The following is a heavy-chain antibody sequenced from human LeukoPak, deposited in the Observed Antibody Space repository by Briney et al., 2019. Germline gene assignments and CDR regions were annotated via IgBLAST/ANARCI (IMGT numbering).Heavy chain of an antibody. V-gene: IGHV3-21*01. Sequence: GGSLRLSCAASGFTFSSYSMNWVRQAPGKGLEWVSSISSSSSYIYYADSVKGRFTISRDNAKNSLYLQTNSLRAEDTAVYYCARDADWLGAFDIWGQGTMVTVSS. CDR1: GFTFSSYS. CDR2: ISSSSSYI. D-gene: IGHD3-9*01. CDR3: ARDADWLGAFDI. J-gene: IGHJ3*02.